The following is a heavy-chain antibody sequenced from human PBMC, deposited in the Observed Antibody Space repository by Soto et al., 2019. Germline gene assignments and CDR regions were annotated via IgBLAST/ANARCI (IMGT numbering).Heavy chain of an antibody. J-gene: IGHJ4*02. Sequence: EVQLLESGGALEHPGGSLRLSCAASGFAFSTYAMTWVRQAPGKGLEWVSVISGSGGSSYYAASVKGRFTISRDNSKNTLYLQLNSLRAEDTAVYYCAQLGLMTFSHKHYFNHWGRGTLVTVSS. V-gene: IGHV3-23*01. CDR3: AQLGLMTFSHKHYFNH. CDR1: GFAFSTYA. D-gene: IGHD3-16*01. CDR2: ISGSGGSS.